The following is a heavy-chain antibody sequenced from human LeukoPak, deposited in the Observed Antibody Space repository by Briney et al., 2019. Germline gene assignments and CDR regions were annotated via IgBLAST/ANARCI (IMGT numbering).Heavy chain of an antibody. CDR3: ARDLAYDYDSGGYVYLDY. J-gene: IGHJ4*02. Sequence: ASVKVSCKASGYTFTSNGISWVRQAPGQGLEWMGWISAYNGNTNYAQKLQGRVTMTTDKSTSTAYMELRSLRSDDTAVYYCARDLAYDYDSGGYVYLDYWGQGTLVTVSS. V-gene: IGHV1-18*01. D-gene: IGHD3-22*01. CDR2: ISAYNGNT. CDR1: GYTFTSNG.